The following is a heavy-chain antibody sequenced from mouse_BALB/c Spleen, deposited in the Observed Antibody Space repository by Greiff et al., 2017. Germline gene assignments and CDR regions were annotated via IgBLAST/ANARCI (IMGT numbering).Heavy chain of an antibody. CDR2: IDPANGNT. CDR1: GFNIKDTY. D-gene: IGHD1-2*01. CDR3: ARAGVTTATL. J-gene: IGHJ3*01. Sequence: EVQLVESGAELVKPGASVKLSCTASGFNIKDTYMHWVKQRPEQGLEWIGRIDPANGNTKYDPKFQGKATITADTSSNTAYLQLSSLTSEDTAVYYCARAGVTTATLWGQGTLVTVSA. V-gene: IGHV14-3*02.